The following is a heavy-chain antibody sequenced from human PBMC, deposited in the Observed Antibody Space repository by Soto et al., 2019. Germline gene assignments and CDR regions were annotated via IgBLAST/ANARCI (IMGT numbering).Heavy chain of an antibody. J-gene: IGHJ4*02. CDR3: ARVPSSSGRAHFDY. D-gene: IGHD1-26*01. Sequence: QVQLVESGGGVVQPGRSLRLSCAASGFTFSSYAMHWDRQAPGKGLEWVAVISYDGSNKYYADSVKGRFTISRDKSKNSLYLQMNSLRAEDTAVYYCARVPSSSGRAHFDYWGQGTLVTVSS. CDR1: GFTFSSYA. V-gene: IGHV3-30-3*01. CDR2: ISYDGSNK.